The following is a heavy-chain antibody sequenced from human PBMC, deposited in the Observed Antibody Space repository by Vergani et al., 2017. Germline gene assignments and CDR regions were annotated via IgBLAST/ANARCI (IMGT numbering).Heavy chain of an antibody. V-gene: IGHV3-30*03. D-gene: IGHD1-1*01. J-gene: IGHJ6*03. CDR1: GFSFTSYC. Sequence: QVRLVESGGGVVQPGRSLRLSCAASGFSFTSYCMHWVRQPPGKGLEWVATISFYGNKKDYTEAVRGRFTISRDSSKTLYLQMDSLRVEDTAMYFCARTTGAPYTNYYYYDMDVWGKGTTVTVSS. CDR3: ARTTGAPYTNYYYYDMDV. CDR2: ISFYGNKK.